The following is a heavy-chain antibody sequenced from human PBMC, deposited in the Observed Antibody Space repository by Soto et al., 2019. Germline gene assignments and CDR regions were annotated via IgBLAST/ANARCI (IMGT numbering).Heavy chain of an antibody. CDR1: GGSISSGGYY. Sequence: SETLSLTCTVSGGSISSGGYYWSWIRQHPGKGLEWIGYIYYSGSTYYNPSLKSRVTISVDTSKNQFSLKLSTVTAADTAVYYCAREPIYGSGSYSIDYWGQGTLVTVSS. D-gene: IGHD3-10*01. J-gene: IGHJ4*02. V-gene: IGHV4-31*03. CDR3: AREPIYGSGSYSIDY. CDR2: IYYSGST.